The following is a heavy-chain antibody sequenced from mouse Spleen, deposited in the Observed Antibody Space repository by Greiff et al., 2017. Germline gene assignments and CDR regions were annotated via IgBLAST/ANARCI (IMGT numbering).Heavy chain of an antibody. CDR3: ATTDYEGAWFAY. Sequence: VKLMESGPGLVQPSQSLSITCTVSGFSLTSYGVQWVRQSPGKGLEWLGVIWSGENTDYNAAFISRLSISKDNSKSQVFFKMNSLQADDTAIYYCATTDYEGAWFAYWGQGTLVTVSA. J-gene: IGHJ3*01. V-gene: IGHV2-2*01. D-gene: IGHD1-1*01. CDR2: IWSGENT. CDR1: GFSLTSYG.